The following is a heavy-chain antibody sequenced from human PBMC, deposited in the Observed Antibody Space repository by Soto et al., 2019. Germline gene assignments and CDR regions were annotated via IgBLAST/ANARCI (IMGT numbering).Heavy chain of an antibody. CDR1: GTTFSRNA. Sequence: SVKVSCKTYGTTFSRNAISWERQAPGQGLERMGGIIPIFGTARYAQEFQGRVTTTADGSTNTAYMVVTSLKFGDMAVYYCTRGYSYDSSVHNYFDHGDQDTLATVSS. V-gene: IGHV1-69*13. D-gene: IGHD3-22*01. CDR3: TRGYSYDSSVHNYFDH. J-gene: IGHJ5*02. CDR2: IIPIFGTA.